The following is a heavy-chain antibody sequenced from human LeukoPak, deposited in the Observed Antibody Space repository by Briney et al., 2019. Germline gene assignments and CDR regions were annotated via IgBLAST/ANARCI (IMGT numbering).Heavy chain of an antibody. CDR3: ASPAWGTFGGVIA. J-gene: IGHJ5*02. CDR1: GFTFTSHW. CDR2: ISSSSSTI. D-gene: IGHD3-16*02. Sequence: PGGSLRLSCAASGFTFTSHWMSWVRQAPGKGLEWVSYISSSSSTIYYADSVKGRFTISRDNAKNSLYLQMNSLRAEDTAVYYCASPAWGTFGGVIAWGQGTLVTVSP. V-gene: IGHV3-48*01.